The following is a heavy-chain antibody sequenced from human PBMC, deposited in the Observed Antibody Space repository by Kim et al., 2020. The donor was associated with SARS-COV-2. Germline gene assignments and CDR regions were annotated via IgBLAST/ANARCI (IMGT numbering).Heavy chain of an antibody. CDR3: ARGSGWWSFSFDP. J-gene: IGHJ5*02. CDR2: INHSGST. D-gene: IGHD6-19*01. V-gene: IGHV4-34*01. Sequence: SETLSLTCAVYGGSFSGYYWSWIRQPPGKGLEWIGEINHSGSTNYNPSLKSRDTISVDTSKNQFSLKLSSVTAADTAVYYCARGSGWWSFSFDPWGQGTLVTVSS. CDR1: GGSFSGYY.